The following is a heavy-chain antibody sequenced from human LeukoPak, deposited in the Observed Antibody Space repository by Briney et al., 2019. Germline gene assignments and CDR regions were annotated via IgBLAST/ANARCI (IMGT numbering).Heavy chain of an antibody. CDR2: ISPSDSTI. V-gene: IGHV3-48*01. J-gene: IGHJ4*02. Sequence: GGSLRLSCAASGFTFSSYDMNWVRQAPGKGLEWVSFISPSDSTIYYAESVKGRFTISRDNGKNSLSLQMNSLRAEDTAVYYCARGYYGSGGHGHYYFDYWGQGTLVTVSS. CDR1: GFTFSSYD. CDR3: ARGYYGSGGHGHYYFDY. D-gene: IGHD2-15*01.